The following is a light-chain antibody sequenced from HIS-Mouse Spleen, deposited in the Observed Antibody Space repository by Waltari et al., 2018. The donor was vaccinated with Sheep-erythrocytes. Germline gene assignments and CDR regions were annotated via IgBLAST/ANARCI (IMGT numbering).Light chain of an antibody. V-gene: IGLV1-44*01. CDR1: SSNIGSNT. J-gene: IGLJ2*01. CDR2: SNN. CDR3: AAWDDSLNGVV. Sequence: QSALTQPPSASGTPGQRVTISCSGSSSNIGSNTVNWYQQLPGTAPKLLIYSNNQRPSGGPDRFSGSKSGTSASLAISGLQSEDEADYYCAAWDDSLNGVVFGGGTKLTVL.